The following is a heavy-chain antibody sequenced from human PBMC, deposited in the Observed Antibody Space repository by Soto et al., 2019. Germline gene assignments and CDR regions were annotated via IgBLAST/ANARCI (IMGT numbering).Heavy chain of an antibody. Sequence: SVEVSCKASGGTFISYAISWVRQAPGQGLEWMGGIIPILGTANYAQKFQGRVTITADKSTSTAYMELSSLRSEDTAVYYCARDVVVVPAADPSLNWFDPWGQGTLVTVSS. CDR2: IIPILGTA. D-gene: IGHD2-2*01. CDR1: GGTFISYA. V-gene: IGHV1-69*10. J-gene: IGHJ5*02. CDR3: ARDVVVVPAADPSLNWFDP.